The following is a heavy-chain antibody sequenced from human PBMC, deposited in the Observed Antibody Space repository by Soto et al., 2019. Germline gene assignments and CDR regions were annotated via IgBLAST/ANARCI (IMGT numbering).Heavy chain of an antibody. Sequence: PSETLSLTCTVSGGSVSSGSYYWSWIRQPPGKGLEWIGYIYYSGSTNYNPSLKSRVTISVDTSKNQFSLKLSSVTAADTAVYYCARNNLDDYGAPFDYWGQGTLVTVSS. D-gene: IGHD4-17*01. J-gene: IGHJ4*02. CDR3: ARNNLDDYGAPFDY. CDR2: IYYSGST. V-gene: IGHV4-61*01. CDR1: GGSVSSGSYY.